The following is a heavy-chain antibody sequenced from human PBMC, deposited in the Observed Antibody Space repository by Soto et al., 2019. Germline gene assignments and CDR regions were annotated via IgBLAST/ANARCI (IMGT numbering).Heavy chain of an antibody. CDR1: GYTFGNND. CDR3: ARMATSGTLNWFDP. J-gene: IGHJ5*02. CDR2: MNPNSGNT. Sequence: RASVKVSCKASGYTFGNNDISWVRQATGQGLEWMGWMNPNSGNTGYAQKFQGRVSMTRNTSITTAYLELSSLRSDDTAIYYCARMATSGTLNWFDPWGQGTLVTSPQ. V-gene: IGHV1-8*01.